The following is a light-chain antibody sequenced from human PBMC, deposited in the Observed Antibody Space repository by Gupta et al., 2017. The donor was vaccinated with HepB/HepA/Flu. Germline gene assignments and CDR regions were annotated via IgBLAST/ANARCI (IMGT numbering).Light chain of an antibody. CDR1: QSVSNNW. J-gene: IGKJ1*01. CDR2: VAS. CDR3: QQYGSSPRT. Sequence: IVLTQSPGTLSLSPGERATLSCRASQSVSNNWLAWYQQKPGQTPRLLLYVASSRATGIPDRFSGSGSGTDFSLTISRLEPEDFAVYYCQQYGSSPRTFGQGTRVEIK. V-gene: IGKV3-20*01.